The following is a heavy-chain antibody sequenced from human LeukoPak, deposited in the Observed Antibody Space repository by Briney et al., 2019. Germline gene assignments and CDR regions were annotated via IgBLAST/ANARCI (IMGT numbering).Heavy chain of an antibody. CDR2: ISSSSSYI. Sequence: GGSLRLSCAASGFTFSSYSMNWVCQAPGKGLEWVSSISSSSSYIYYADSVKGRFTISRDNAKNSLYLQMNSLRAEDTAVYYCARGRGELLSYNWFDPWGQGTLVTVSS. CDR3: ARGRGELLSYNWFDP. CDR1: GFTFSSYS. V-gene: IGHV3-21*01. J-gene: IGHJ5*02. D-gene: IGHD1-26*01.